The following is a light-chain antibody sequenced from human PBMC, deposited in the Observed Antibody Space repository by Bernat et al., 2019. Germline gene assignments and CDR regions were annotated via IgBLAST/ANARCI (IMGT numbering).Light chain of an antibody. CDR3: QHYNSYSNT. Sequence: DIQMTQSPSTLSASVGARVSITCRASQSVKSWLAWYQQKPGKAPNLLIYKASSVQSGVPSRFSGSGSGTEFTLTISSLQPDDFATYYCQHYNSYSNTFGQVTKLEIK. V-gene: IGKV1-5*03. CDR1: QSVKSW. J-gene: IGKJ2*01. CDR2: KAS.